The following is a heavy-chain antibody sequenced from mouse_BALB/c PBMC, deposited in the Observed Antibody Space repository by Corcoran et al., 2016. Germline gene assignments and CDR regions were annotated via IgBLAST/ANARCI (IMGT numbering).Heavy chain of an antibody. D-gene: IGHD4-1*01. CDR1: GYTFITAG. J-gene: IGHJ1*01. CDR3: AGGWDARYFDV. V-gene: IGHV9-4*02. CDR2: INTHSGVP. Sequence: QIQLVQSGPELKKPGETVRISCKASGYTFITAGMQWVQKMPGKGLKWIGWINTHSGVPKYAEDFKGRFAFSLETSASTAYLQISNLKNEDTATYFCAGGWDARYFDVWGAGTTVTVSS.